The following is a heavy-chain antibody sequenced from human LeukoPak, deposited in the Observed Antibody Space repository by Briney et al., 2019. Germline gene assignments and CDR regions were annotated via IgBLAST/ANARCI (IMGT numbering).Heavy chain of an antibody. CDR3: ARKRAAGDRVTYYYYYYMDV. CDR1: GFTFSSYE. J-gene: IGHJ6*03. Sequence: AGGSLRLSCAASGFTFSSYEMNWVRQAPGKGLEWVSYISSSGSTIYYADSVKGRFTISRDNAKNSLYLQMNSLRAEDTAVYYCARKRAAGDRVTYYYYYYMDVWGKGTTVTISS. D-gene: IGHD6-13*01. CDR2: ISSSGSTI. V-gene: IGHV3-48*03.